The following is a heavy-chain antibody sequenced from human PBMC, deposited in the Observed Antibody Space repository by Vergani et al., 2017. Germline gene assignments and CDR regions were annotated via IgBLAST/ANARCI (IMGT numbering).Heavy chain of an antibody. CDR3: ARGSYYDGSGYPREDY. V-gene: IGHV1-2*02. CDR1: GYTFTGYY. CDR2: INPNSGGT. D-gene: IGHD3-22*01. Sequence: QVQLVQSGAEVKKPGASVKVSCKASGYTFTGYYMHWVRQAPGQGLEWMGWINPNSGGTNYAQKFQGRVTMTRDTSISTAYMELSRLRSDDTAVYYCARGSYYDGSGYPREDYWGQGTLVTVSS. J-gene: IGHJ4*02.